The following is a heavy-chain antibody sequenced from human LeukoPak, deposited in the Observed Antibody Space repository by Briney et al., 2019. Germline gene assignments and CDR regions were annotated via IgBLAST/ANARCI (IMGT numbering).Heavy chain of an antibody. CDR1: GYTFTSYG. CDR2: ISGSGGST. J-gene: IGHJ4*02. CDR3: AKTWFGELYHFDY. Sequence: ASVKVSCKASGYTFTSYGMSWVRQAPGKGLEWVSAISGSGGSTYYADSVKGRFTISRDNSKNTLYLQMNSLRAEDTAVYYCAKTWFGELYHFDYWGQGTLVTVSS. D-gene: IGHD3-10*01. V-gene: IGHV3-23*01.